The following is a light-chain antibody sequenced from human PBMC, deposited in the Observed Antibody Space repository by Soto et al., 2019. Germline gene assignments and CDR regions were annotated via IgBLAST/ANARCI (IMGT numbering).Light chain of an antibody. CDR3: QQRKTWPPIT. CDR1: QNVEGY. J-gene: IGKJ5*01. CDR2: DAS. Sequence: EIELTQSPATLSLSPGERATLSCRASQNVEGYLAWYQQKPGQAHRLLIYDASNRATGIPARFSGSGSGTDFTLTISSLEPEDFAVYYCQQRKTWPPITFGQGTRLEIK. V-gene: IGKV3-11*01.